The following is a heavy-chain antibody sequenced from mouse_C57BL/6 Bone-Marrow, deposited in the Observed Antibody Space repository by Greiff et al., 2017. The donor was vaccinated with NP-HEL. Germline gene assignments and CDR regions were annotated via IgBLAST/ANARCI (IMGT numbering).Heavy chain of an antibody. Sequence: VQLKESGGDLVKPGGSLKLSCAASGFTFSSYGMSWVRQTPDKRLEWVATISSGGSYTYYPDSVKGRFTISRDNAKNTLYLQMSSLKSEDTAMYYCARDGYYVGWFAYWGQGTLVTVSA. CDR2: ISSGGSYT. V-gene: IGHV5-6*01. D-gene: IGHD2-3*01. CDR1: GFTFSSYG. J-gene: IGHJ3*01. CDR3: ARDGYYVGWFAY.